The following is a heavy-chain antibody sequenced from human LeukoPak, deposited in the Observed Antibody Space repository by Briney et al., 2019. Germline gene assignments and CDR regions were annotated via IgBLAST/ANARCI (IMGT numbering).Heavy chain of an antibody. D-gene: IGHD3-10*01. CDR1: GGTFSIYA. CDR3: ARDLGGSGSYYNGELGY. J-gene: IGHJ4*02. V-gene: IGHV1-69*04. CDR2: IIPILGIA. Sequence: ASVTVSCKASGGTFSIYAISRVRQAPGQGLEWMGRIIPILGIANYAQKFQGRVTITADKSTSTAYMELSSLRSEDTAVYYCARDLGGSGSYYNGELGYWGQGTLVTVSS.